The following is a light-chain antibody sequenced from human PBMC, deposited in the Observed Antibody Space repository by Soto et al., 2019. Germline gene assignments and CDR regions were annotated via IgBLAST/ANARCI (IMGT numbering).Light chain of an antibody. V-gene: IGKV3-20*01. CDR1: QSVSSSF. J-gene: IGKJ1*01. Sequence: EIVLTQSPGTLSLSPGERATLSCRASQSVSSSFLAWYQQKPGQAPRLLIYGASNRATGIPDRFSGSGSGTDFPLTISRLEPEDFAVYYCQQYVTSPWAFGQGTKVAI. CDR2: GAS. CDR3: QQYVTSPWA.